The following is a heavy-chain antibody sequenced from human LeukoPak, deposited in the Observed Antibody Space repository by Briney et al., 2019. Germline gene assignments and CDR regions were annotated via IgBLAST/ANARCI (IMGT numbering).Heavy chain of an antibody. CDR3: ARLATSTGSYVDY. CDR1: GFTVGSKY. J-gene: IGHJ4*02. CDR2: IHDGDAT. Sequence: GGSLRLSCAVSGFTVGSKYMSWVRQAPGKGLEWLSVIHDGDATIYADSVKARITISRDHSKNTLYLQLNSLRVEDTAVYYCARLATSTGSYVDYWGQGTLVTVSS. V-gene: IGHV3-53*01. D-gene: IGHD3-16*01.